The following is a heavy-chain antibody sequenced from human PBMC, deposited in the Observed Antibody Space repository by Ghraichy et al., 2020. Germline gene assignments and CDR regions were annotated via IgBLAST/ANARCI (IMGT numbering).Heavy chain of an antibody. CDR1: GFTFSSYW. D-gene: IGHD2/OR15-2a*01. CDR2: IKRDGSEK. J-gene: IGHJ3*02. CDR3: ARDHKSMGGLI. V-gene: IGHV3-7*01. Sequence: FLRLSCAASGFTFSSYWMSWVRQAPGKGLEWVANIKRDGSEKYYVDSVKGRFTVSRDNAKNSLYLQMNSLRAEDTAVYYCARDHKSMGGLIWGQGTMVTVSS.